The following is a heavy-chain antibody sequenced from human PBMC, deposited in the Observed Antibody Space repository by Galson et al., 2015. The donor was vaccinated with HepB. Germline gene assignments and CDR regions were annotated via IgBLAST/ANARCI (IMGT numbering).Heavy chain of an antibody. Sequence: SLRLSCAASGFTFSNAWMNWVRQAPGKGLEWVGHIESESDGGTTDYAAPVKGRFTISRDDSKNTLYLQMNSLKAEDTAVYYCNTDPLYSNYNFGLDVWGQGTTVTVS. CDR2: IESESDGGTT. V-gene: IGHV3-15*04. D-gene: IGHD4-11*01. CDR3: NTDPLYSNYNFGLDV. CDR1: GFTFSNAW. J-gene: IGHJ6*02.